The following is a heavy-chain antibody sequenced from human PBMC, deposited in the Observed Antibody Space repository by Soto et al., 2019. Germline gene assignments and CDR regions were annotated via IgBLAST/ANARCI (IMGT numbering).Heavy chain of an antibody. D-gene: IGHD3-22*01. Sequence: FSXSXXXVXVSRINXFLGKALEWLALIYWDDDKRYSPSLKSRLTITKDTSKYQVVLTMSNMDPVDTATYYCARLNSGSHSYYFDYCGQGTLVTVPQ. CDR2: IYWDDDK. V-gene: IGHV2-5*02. CDR3: ARLNSGSHSYYFDY. J-gene: IGHJ4*02. CDR1: FSXSXXXVX.